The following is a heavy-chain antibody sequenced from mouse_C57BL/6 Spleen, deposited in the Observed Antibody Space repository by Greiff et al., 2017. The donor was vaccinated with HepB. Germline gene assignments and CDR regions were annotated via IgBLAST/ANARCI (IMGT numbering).Heavy chain of an antibody. D-gene: IGHD4-1*02. CDR3: ARSTGTGFAY. V-gene: IGHV7-3*01. Sequence: EVQLVESGGGLVQPGGSLSLSCAASGFTFTDYYMSWVRQPPGKALEWMGFIRNKANGNTTEYSASVKGRFTISRDKYQNFLYLKMNALRAEDSASYYCARSTGTGFAYWGQGTLVTVSA. J-gene: IGHJ3*01. CDR2: IRNKANGNTT. CDR1: GFTFTDYY.